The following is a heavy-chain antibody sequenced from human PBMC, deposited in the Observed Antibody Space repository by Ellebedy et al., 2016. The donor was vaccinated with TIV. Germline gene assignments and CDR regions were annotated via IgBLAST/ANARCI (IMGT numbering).Heavy chain of an antibody. CDR1: GFTFSSYW. CDR3: ARGRTTGI. Sequence: GESLKISCAASGFTFSSYWMHWVRQAPGKGLVWDSRINSDGSSTTYADSVKGRFTISRDNAKNTLYLQMNSLRAEDTAVYYCARGRTTGIWGQGTLVTVSS. J-gene: IGHJ4*02. D-gene: IGHD1-14*01. CDR2: INSDGSST. V-gene: IGHV3-74*01.